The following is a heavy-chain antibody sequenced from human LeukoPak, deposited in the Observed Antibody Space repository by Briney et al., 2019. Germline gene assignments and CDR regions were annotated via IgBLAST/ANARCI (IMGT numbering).Heavy chain of an antibody. Sequence: SETLSLTCAVYGGSFSGYYWSWIRQPPGRGLEWIGEINHSGSTNYNPPLKSRVTISVDTSKNQFPLKLSSVTAADTAVYYCARWAYYYDSSGSLDYWGQGTLVTVSS. CDR1: GGSFSGYY. V-gene: IGHV4-34*01. J-gene: IGHJ4*02. CDR3: ARWAYYYDSSGSLDY. D-gene: IGHD3-22*01. CDR2: INHSGST.